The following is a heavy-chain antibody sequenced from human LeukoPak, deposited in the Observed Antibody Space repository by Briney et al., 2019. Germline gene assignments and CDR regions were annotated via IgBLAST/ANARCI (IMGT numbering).Heavy chain of an antibody. J-gene: IGHJ4*02. Sequence: GGPLRLSCAASGFTFSSYGMHWVRQAPGKGLEWVAFIRYDGSNKYYADSVKGRFTISRDNSKNTLYLQMNSLRAEATAVYYCAKESYYDDDYWGQGTLVTVSS. CDR1: GFTFSSYG. CDR2: IRYDGSNK. CDR3: AKESYYDDDY. D-gene: IGHD3-22*01. V-gene: IGHV3-30*02.